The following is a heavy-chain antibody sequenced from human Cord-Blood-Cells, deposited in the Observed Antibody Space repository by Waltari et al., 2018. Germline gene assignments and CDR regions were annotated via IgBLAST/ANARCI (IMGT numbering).Heavy chain of an antibody. D-gene: IGHD3-3*01. CDR3: ATNEFGVSRPINWFDP. CDR1: GYTLTELS. CDR2: CDPEDGET. V-gene: IGHV1-24*01. Sequence: QVQLVQSGAEVKKPGASVKVSCKVSGYTLTELSMHWVRQAPGKGLEWMGGCDPEDGETIYAQKFQGRVTMTEDTSTDTAYMELSSLRSEDTAVYYCATNEFGVSRPINWFDPWGQGTLVTVSS. J-gene: IGHJ5*02.